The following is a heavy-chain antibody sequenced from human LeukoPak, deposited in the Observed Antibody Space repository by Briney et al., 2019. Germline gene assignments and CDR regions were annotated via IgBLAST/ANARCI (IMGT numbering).Heavy chain of an antibody. CDR1: GFRFGGYS. J-gene: IGHJ6*03. Sequence: GGSLRLSCTASGFRFGGYSIHWVRQAPGKGLEWLSYISVSGTIHADSVMGRVTVSRDNTKNSLYLQMNSLRAEDTAVYYCARIRGSTLPISYMDVWGKGTTVTVSS. D-gene: IGHD6-13*01. V-gene: IGHV3-48*04. CDR3: ARIRGSTLPISYMDV. CDR2: ISVSGTI.